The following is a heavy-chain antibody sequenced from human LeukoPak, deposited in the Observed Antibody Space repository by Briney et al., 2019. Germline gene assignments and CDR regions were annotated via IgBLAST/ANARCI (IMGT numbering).Heavy chain of an antibody. CDR3: ARQRGSGCLDY. J-gene: IGHJ4*02. V-gene: IGHV3-7*01. CDR2: IKQDGSET. Sequence: GSLRLSCAASRFTLSNYWMSWVRQAPGKGLEWVANIKQDGSETYYVDSVKGRFTVSRDNAKNSLSLQMNSLRAEDTAVYYCARQRGSGCLDYWGQGTLVTVSS. D-gene: IGHD6-19*01. CDR1: RFTLSNYW.